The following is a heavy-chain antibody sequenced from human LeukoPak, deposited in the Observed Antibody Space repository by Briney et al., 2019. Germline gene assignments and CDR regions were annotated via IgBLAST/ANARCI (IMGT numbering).Heavy chain of an antibody. D-gene: IGHD2-15*01. J-gene: IGHJ2*01. Sequence: GRSLRLSCAASGFTFSSYGMHWVRQAPGKGLEWVAVIWYDGSNKYYADSVKGRFTISRDNSKNTLYLQMNSLRAEDTAVYYCARDLRWSHYWYFDLWGRGTLVTVSS. CDR2: IWYDGSNK. CDR3: ARDLRWSHYWYFDL. CDR1: GFTFSSYG. V-gene: IGHV3-33*01.